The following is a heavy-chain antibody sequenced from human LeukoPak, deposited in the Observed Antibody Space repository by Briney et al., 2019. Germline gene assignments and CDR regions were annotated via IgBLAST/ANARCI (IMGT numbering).Heavy chain of an antibody. V-gene: IGHV3-48*01. CDR2: ISSSSSTI. Sequence: PGGSLRLSCAASGFTFSSYSMNWVRQAPGKGLEWVSYISSSSSTIYYADSVKGRFTISRDNAKNSLYLQMNSLRAEDTAVYYCARDSGDIYRYYYYMDVWGKGTTVTVSS. CDR1: GFTFSSYS. J-gene: IGHJ6*03. D-gene: IGHD6-25*01. CDR3: ARDSGDIYRYYYYMDV.